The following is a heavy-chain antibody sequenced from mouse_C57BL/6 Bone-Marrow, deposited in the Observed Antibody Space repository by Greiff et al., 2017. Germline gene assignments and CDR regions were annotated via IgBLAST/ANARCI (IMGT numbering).Heavy chain of an antibody. Sequence: VQLQQSGAELVRPGASVTLSCKASGYTFTDYEMHWVKQTPVHGLEWIGAIDPETGGTAYNQKFKGKALLTADKSSSTAYMELRCLTSEDSAGYYCTPGTWSWFAYWGQGTLVTVAA. CDR2: IDPETGGT. CDR3: TPGTWSWFAY. CDR1: GYTFTDYE. D-gene: IGHD4-1*01. J-gene: IGHJ3*01. V-gene: IGHV1-15*01.